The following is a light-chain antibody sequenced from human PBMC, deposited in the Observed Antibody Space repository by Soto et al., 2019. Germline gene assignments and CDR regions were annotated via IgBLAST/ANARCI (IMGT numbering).Light chain of an antibody. CDR1: QGISNY. Sequence: DIQMTQSPSYLSASVGDRVTITCRASQGISNYLAWYQQKPGKVPKLLIYAASTLQSGVPSRFSGSGSGTDFTLTISSLHPEDVATYYCQKYNSAPLTFGGGTKVDIK. CDR2: AAS. J-gene: IGKJ4*01. V-gene: IGKV1-27*01. CDR3: QKYNSAPLT.